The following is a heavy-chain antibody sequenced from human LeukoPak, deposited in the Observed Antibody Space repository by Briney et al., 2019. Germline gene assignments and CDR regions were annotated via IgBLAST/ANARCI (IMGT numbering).Heavy chain of an antibody. CDR1: GGSFSGYY. V-gene: IGHV4-34*01. CDR2: INHSGST. D-gene: IGHD3-16*01. CDR3: ARGQSWGGHENDY. J-gene: IGHJ4*02. Sequence: SETLSLTCAVYGGSFSGYYWSWIRQPPGKGLEWIGEINHSGSTNYNPSLKSRVTISVDTSKNQFSLKLSSVTAADTAVYYCARGQSWGGHENDYWGQGTLVTVSS.